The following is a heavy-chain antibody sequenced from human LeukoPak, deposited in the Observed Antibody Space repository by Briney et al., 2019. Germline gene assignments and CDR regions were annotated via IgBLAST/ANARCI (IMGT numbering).Heavy chain of an antibody. CDR3: ARDQEGFDY. J-gene: IGHJ4*02. Sequence: ASVKVSCKAPGYTFTSNYIHWVRQAPGQGLEWMGMIYPRDGSTSYAQKFQGRVTVTRDTPTSTVHMELSGLRSEDTAVYYCARDQEGFDYWGQGTLVTVSS. V-gene: IGHV1-46*01. CDR2: IYPRDGST. CDR1: GYTFTSNY.